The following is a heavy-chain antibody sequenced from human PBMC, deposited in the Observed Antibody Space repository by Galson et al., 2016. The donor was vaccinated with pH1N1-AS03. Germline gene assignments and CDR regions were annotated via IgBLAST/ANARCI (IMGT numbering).Heavy chain of an antibody. Sequence: SVKVSCKASGYTFSDYYMHWVRQAPGQELEWMGWINPSSGGTKYTQKFQGRVTMTRDTSISTAYMELSRLASDDTAVYFCSNGGGSSLDYWGQGTLVPVSS. J-gene: IGHJ4*02. CDR1: GYTFSDYY. D-gene: IGHD1-26*01. CDR2: INPSSGGT. V-gene: IGHV1-2*02. CDR3: SNGGGSSLDY.